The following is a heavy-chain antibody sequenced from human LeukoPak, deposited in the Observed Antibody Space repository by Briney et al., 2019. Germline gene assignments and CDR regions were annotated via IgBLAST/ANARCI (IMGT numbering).Heavy chain of an antibody. Sequence: GGSLRLSCAASGFTFRNYGMHWVRQAQGKGLEWVALIRYDGSKKDYADSVKGRFTISRDNSKNTLYLQMDSLRAEDTAVYYCARTGDTERFDFWDQGTLVTVSS. CDR1: GFTFRNYG. V-gene: IGHV3-33*01. J-gene: IGHJ4*02. CDR2: IRYDGSKK. D-gene: IGHD5-18*01. CDR3: ARTGDTERFDF.